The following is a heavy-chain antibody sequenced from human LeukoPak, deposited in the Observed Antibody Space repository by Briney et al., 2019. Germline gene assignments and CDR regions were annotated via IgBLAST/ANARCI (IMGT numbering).Heavy chain of an antibody. CDR3: ARGHNWNDRGAFDI. Sequence: GRSLRLSCAASGFTVSSNYMSWVRQAPGKGLEWVSSIYSGGSTYYADSVKGRFTISRDSSKNTLYLQMSSLRAEDTAVYYCARGHNWNDRGAFDIWGQGTMVTVSS. CDR1: GFTVSSNY. D-gene: IGHD1-1*01. V-gene: IGHV3-53*01. J-gene: IGHJ3*02. CDR2: IYSGGST.